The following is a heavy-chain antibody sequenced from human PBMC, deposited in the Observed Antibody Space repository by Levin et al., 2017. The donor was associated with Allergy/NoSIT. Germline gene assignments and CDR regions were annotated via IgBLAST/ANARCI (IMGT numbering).Heavy chain of an antibody. CDR1: GGSISSSSYY. CDR3: ATPLPSYNGLYFDY. V-gene: IGHV4-39*01. D-gene: IGHD5-24*01. J-gene: IGHJ4*02. Sequence: SETLSLTCTVSGGSISSSSYYWGWIRQPPGKGLEWIGSIYYSGSTYYNPSLKSRVTISVDTSKNQFSLKLSSVTAADTAVYYCATPLPSYNGLYFDYWGQGTLVTVSS. CDR2: IYYSGST.